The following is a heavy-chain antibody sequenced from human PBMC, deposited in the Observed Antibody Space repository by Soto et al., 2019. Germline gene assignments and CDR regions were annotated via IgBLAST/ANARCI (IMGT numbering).Heavy chain of an antibody. V-gene: IGHV3-33*01. J-gene: IGHJ4*02. Sequence: GVSLRLSCAASGFTFSSYGMHWVRQAPGKGLEWVAVIWYDGSNKYYAESVKGRFTISRDNSKNTLYLQMNSLRAEDTAVYYCPSEVDVLYDYWGQGTLVTVSS. CDR3: PSEVDVLYDY. CDR1: GFTFSSYG. CDR2: IWYDGSNK. D-gene: IGHD2-2*01.